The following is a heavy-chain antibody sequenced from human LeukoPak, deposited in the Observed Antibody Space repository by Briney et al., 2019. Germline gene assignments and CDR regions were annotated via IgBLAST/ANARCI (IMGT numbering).Heavy chain of an antibody. CDR1: GFTFSDHY. V-gene: IGHV3-72*01. CDR3: AYSGWYHHTAGDAFDI. J-gene: IGHJ3*02. CDR2: TRNKANSYTT. Sequence: GGSLRLSCAASGFTFSDHYMDWVRQAPGKGLEWVGRTRNKANSYTTEYAASVKGRFTISRDDSKNSLYLQMNSLKTEDTAVYYCAYSGWYHHTAGDAFDIWGQGTMVTVSS. D-gene: IGHD6-19*01.